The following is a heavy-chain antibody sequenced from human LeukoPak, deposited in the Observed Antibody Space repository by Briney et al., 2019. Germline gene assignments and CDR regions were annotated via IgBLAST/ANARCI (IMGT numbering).Heavy chain of an antibody. CDR3: AKDSAGEDAFDI. J-gene: IGHJ3*02. CDR2: ISGSDGST. Sequence: GGSLRLSCAASGFTFSSYAMSWVRQAPGKGLEWVSAISGSDGSTYYADSVKGRFTISRDNSKNTLYLQMNSLRAEDMAVYYCAKDSAGEDAFDIWGQGTMVTVSS. CDR1: GFTFSSYA. D-gene: IGHD1-26*01. V-gene: IGHV3-23*01.